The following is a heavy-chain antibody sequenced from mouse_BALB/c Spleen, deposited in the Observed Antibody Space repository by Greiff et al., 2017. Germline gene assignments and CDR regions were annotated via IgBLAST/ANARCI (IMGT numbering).Heavy chain of an antibody. J-gene: IGHJ4*01. CDR2: IDPANGNT. CDR1: GFNIKDTY. CDR3: ASGETCYAMDY. D-gene: IGHD2-13*01. Sequence: EVQLQQSGAELVKPGASVKLSCTASGFNIKDTYMHWVKQRPEQGLEWIGRIDPANGNTKYDPKFQGEATITADTSSNTTYLQLSSLTSEDSAVSAWASGETCYAMDYWGQGTSVTVSA. V-gene: IGHV14-3*02.